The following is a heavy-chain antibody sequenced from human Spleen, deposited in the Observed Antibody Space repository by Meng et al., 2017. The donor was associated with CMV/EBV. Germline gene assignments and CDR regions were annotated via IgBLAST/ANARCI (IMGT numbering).Heavy chain of an antibody. CDR3: ARDNLMITFGGVDKTHWFDP. J-gene: IGHJ5*02. CDR2: ISYSGFT. V-gene: IGHV4-59*13. CDR1: GGSISSYS. D-gene: IGHD3-16*01. Sequence: SETLSITCGVSGGSISSYSWTWIRQPPGKALEWVGSISYSGFTNYNPSLKSRVTISVDTSKSQFSLNLSSVTAADTAVYYCARDNLMITFGGVDKTHWFDPWGQGTLVTVSS.